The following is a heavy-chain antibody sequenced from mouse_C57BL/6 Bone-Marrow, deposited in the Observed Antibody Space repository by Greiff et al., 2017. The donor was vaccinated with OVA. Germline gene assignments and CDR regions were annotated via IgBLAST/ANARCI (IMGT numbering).Heavy chain of an antibody. CDR2: INPSSGYT. CDR3: AIGAYYSNYGWYFDV. J-gene: IGHJ1*03. D-gene: IGHD2-5*01. V-gene: IGHV1-7*01. CDR1: GYTFTSYW. Sequence: VHLVESGAELAKPGASVKLSCKASGYTFTSYWMHWVKQRPGQGLEWIGYINPSSGYTKYNQKFKDKATLTADKSSSTAYMQLSSLTYEDSTVYYCAIGAYYSNYGWYFDVWGTGTTVTVSS.